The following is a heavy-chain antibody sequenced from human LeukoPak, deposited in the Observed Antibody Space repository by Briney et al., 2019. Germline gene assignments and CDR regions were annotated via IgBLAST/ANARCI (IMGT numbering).Heavy chain of an antibody. D-gene: IGHD3-10*01. CDR2: IYTSGST. V-gene: IGHV4-61*02. J-gene: IGHJ6*02. CDR1: GGSISSGSYY. Sequence: SQTLSLTCTVSGGSISSGSYYWSWIRQPAGKGLEWIGRIYTSGSTNYNPSLKSRVTISVDTSKNQFSLKLSSVTAADTAVYHCARDRQVNYYYYGMDVWGQGTTVTVSS. CDR3: ARDRQVNYYYYGMDV.